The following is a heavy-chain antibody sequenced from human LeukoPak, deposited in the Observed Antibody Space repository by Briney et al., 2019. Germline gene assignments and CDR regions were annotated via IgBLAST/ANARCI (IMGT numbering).Heavy chain of an antibody. Sequence: PSETLSLTCTVSGGSISSGSYYWSWIRQPPGKGLEWIGSIHYSGSTNYNPSLKSRVTISVDTSKNQFPLKLSSVTAADTAVYYCARGVGATTGYYYYYMDVWGKGTTVTISS. D-gene: IGHD1-26*01. CDR1: GGSISSGSYY. J-gene: IGHJ6*03. CDR2: IHYSGST. CDR3: ARGVGATTGYYYYYMDV. V-gene: IGHV4-39*06.